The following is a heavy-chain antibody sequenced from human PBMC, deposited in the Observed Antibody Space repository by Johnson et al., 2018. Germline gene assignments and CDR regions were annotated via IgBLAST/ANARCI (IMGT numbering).Heavy chain of an antibody. V-gene: IGHV3-49*05. Sequence: VQLVESGGGLVKPGRSLRLSCTASGFTFGDYAMSWFRQAPGKGLEWVGFIRSKAYGGTTEYAASVKGRFTISRDDSKSIAYLQMNSLKTEDTAVYYCTREQLEPQKSQIDCYDGMDGWGQGTTVTVSS. CDR3: TREQLEPQKSQIDCYDGMDG. CDR1: GFTFGDYA. CDR2: IRSKAYGGTT. J-gene: IGHJ6*02. D-gene: IGHD6-13*01.